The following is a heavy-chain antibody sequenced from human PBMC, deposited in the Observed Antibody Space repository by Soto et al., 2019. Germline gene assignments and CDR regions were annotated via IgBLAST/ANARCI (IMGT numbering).Heavy chain of an antibody. V-gene: IGHV3-23*01. CDR1: GFTFSSYA. CDR2: ISGSGGST. CDR3: AKGKEGYCSGGSCYPSDY. J-gene: IGHJ4*02. D-gene: IGHD2-15*01. Sequence: GGSLRLSCAASGFTFSSYAMSWVRPAPGKGLEWVSAISGSGGSTYYADSVKGRFTISRDNSKNTLYLQMNSLRAEDTAVYYCAKGKEGYCSGGSCYPSDYWGQGTLVTVSS.